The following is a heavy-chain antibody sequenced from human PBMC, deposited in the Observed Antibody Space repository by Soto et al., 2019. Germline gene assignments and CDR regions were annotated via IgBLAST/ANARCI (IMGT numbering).Heavy chain of an antibody. V-gene: IGHV5-51*01. D-gene: IGHD6-13*01. Sequence: PGESLKISCQGSGYSFTSYWIGWVRQMPGKGLEWMGIIYPGDSDTRYSPSFQGQVTISADKYISTAYLQWSSLKASDTAMYYCARQVAAAGNWFDPWGQGTLVTVSS. CDR1: GYSFTSYW. CDR2: IYPGDSDT. CDR3: ARQVAAAGNWFDP. J-gene: IGHJ5*02.